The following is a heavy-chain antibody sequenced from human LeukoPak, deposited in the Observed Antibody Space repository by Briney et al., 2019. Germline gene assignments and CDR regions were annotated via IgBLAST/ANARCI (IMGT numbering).Heavy chain of an antibody. V-gene: IGHV3-23*01. J-gene: IGHJ4*02. Sequence: PRGSLRLSCAASGFTFSSSAMSWVRQAPGKGLEWVTAITGSGDTSYYADSVKGRFTISRDNSKNTLYLQMNSLRAEDTAVYYCAPPRGGSYGPADYWGQGTLVTVSS. CDR2: ITGSGDTS. CDR1: GFTFSSSA. D-gene: IGHD1-26*01. CDR3: APPRGGSYGPADY.